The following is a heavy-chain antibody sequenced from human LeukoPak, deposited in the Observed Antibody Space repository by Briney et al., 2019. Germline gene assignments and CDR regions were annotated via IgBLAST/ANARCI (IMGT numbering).Heavy chain of an antibody. J-gene: IGHJ4*02. Sequence: GGSLRLSCAASGFTFSNYWMPWVRQAPGKGLVWVSRIHIDGSTTSYADSVKGRFTISRDNAKNTLYLQMNSLRAEDTAVFYCARGGYYFDYWGQGTLVTVSS. CDR1: GFTFSNYW. CDR2: IHIDGSTT. V-gene: IGHV3-74*01. CDR3: ARGGYYFDY. D-gene: IGHD3-22*01.